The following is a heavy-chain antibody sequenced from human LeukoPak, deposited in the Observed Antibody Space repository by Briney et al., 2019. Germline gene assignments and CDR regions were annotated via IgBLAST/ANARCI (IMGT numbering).Heavy chain of an antibody. CDR1: GGFISNY. V-gene: IGHV4-4*07. CDR3: ARGPPHGGTYFDS. Sequence: SETLSLTCTVSGGFISNYWSWIRQPAGKGLEWIGRIHTSGNTLYNPSLRSRVTMSVDTSQNRFSLMLTSATAADMAVYYCARGPPHGGTYFDSWGQGTLVTVSS. J-gene: IGHJ4*02. D-gene: IGHD4-23*01. CDR2: IHTSGNT.